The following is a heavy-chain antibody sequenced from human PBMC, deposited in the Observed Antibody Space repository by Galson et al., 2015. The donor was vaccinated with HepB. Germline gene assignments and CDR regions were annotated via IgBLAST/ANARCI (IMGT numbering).Heavy chain of an antibody. CDR2: INPSGGST. CDR3: ARAPSYGGNFRGAHDAFDI. CDR1: GYTFTSYY. V-gene: IGHV1-46*01. Sequence: SVKVSCKASGYTFTSYYMHWVRQAPGQGLEWMGIINPSGGSTSYAQKFQGRVTMTRDTSTSTVYMELSSLRSEDTAVYYCARAPSYGGNFRGAHDAFDIWGQGTMVTVSS. D-gene: IGHD4-23*01. J-gene: IGHJ3*02.